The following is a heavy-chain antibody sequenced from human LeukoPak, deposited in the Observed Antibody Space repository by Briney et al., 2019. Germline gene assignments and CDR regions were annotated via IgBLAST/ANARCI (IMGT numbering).Heavy chain of an antibody. D-gene: IGHD3-10*02. CDR2: INHSGST. J-gene: IGHJ4*02. Sequence: SETLSLTCAVYGGSFSGYYWSWIRQPPGKGLEWIGEINHSGSTNYNPSLKSRVTISVGTSKNQFSLKLSSVTAADTAVYYCASDCVRGRCNPEHLYYFDYWAQGALVTVSS. V-gene: IGHV4-34*01. CDR1: GGSFSGYY. CDR3: ASDCVRGRCNPEHLYYFDY.